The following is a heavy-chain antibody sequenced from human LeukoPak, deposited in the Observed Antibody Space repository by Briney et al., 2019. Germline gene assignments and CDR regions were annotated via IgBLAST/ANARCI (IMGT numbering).Heavy chain of an antibody. J-gene: IGHJ3*02. CDR3: AKSTGAFDI. V-gene: IGHV3-23*01. Sequence: GGSLRLSCAASGFTFSTYAMNWVRLAPGKGLEWVSTFSASGGSTFYADSVKGRFTISRDNSKNMLYLQMNSLRAEDMALYYCAKSTGAFDIWGQGTMVTVSS. CDR1: GFTFSTYA. CDR2: FSASGGST.